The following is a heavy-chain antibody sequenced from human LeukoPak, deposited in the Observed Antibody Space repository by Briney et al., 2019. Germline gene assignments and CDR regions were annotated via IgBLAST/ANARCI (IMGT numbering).Heavy chain of an antibody. CDR2: VHLDGRT. Sequence: SETLSLTCGVSGGSVSSTNWWTWIRQPPGKGLEWIGEVHLDGRTNFNPSLKSRLTMPVDLSENHVSLKLTSVTAADTAVYYCAREGGFYRPLDYSGQGTLVTVSS. D-gene: IGHD6-25*01. J-gene: IGHJ4*02. CDR1: GGSVSSTNW. CDR3: AREGGFYRPLDY. V-gene: IGHV4-4*02.